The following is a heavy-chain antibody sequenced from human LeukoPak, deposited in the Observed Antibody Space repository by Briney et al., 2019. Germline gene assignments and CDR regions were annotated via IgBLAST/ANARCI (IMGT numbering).Heavy chain of an antibody. CDR1: GGSISSYY. D-gene: IGHD6-13*01. V-gene: IGHV4-59*01. J-gene: IGHJ4*02. Sequence: SETLSLTCTVSGGSISSYYWSWIRQPPGKGLEWIGYIYYSGSTNYNPSLKSRVTISVDTSKNQFSLKPSSVTAADTAVYYCARTASAGLDYWGQGTLVTVSS. CDR2: IYYSGST. CDR3: ARTASAGLDY.